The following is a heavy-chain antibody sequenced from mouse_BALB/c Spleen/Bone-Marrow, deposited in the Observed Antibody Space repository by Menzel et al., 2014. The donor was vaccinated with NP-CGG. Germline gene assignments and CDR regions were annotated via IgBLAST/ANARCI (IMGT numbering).Heavy chain of an antibody. V-gene: IGHV2-6-7*01. CDR1: GFSLTGYG. J-gene: IGHJ4*01. CDR2: IWGDGST. D-gene: IGHD2-1*01. Sequence: QVQLQQSGPGLVSPSQSLSITCTVSGFSLTGYGVNWVRQPPGKGLEWLGMIWGDGSTDYNSALKSRLSISKDNSKSQVFLKMNSLQTDDTARYYCARGGNYYAMDYWGQGTSVTVSS. CDR3: ARGGNYYAMDY.